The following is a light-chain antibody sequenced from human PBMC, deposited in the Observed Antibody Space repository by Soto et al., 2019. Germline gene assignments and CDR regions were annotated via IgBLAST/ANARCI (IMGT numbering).Light chain of an antibody. CDR3: CSYAGGSAFVV. J-gene: IGLJ2*01. Sequence: QSVLTQPASVSGSPGQSIAISCTGASSDVGNYNLVSWYQQHPVKDPKLIIYEVTKRPSGVSNRFSGSKSGNTASLTISGLQAEDEADYYCCSYAGGSAFVVFGGGTKLTVL. CDR2: EVT. CDR1: SSDVGNYNL. V-gene: IGLV2-23*02.